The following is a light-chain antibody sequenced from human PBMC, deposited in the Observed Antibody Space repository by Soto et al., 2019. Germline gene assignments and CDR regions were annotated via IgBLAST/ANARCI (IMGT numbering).Light chain of an antibody. CDR1: QTIKSGQ. Sequence: IVLTRSPDTLYLSPGERAPLSCRASQTIKSGQVNWYQHKPGQAPRIRIYGASSRATGVPDRFSGSGSGTDFTLTISRMEPEDFAVYYCQQYGSSPTFGQGTKVDIK. CDR2: GAS. V-gene: IGKV3-20*01. CDR3: QQYGSSPT. J-gene: IGKJ1*01.